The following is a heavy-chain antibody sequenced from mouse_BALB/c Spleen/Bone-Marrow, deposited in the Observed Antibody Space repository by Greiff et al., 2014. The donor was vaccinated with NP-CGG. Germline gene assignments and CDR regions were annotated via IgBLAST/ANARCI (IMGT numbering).Heavy chain of an antibody. CDR2: ISSGGSYT. V-gene: IGHV5-6-4*01. D-gene: IGHD2-2*01. CDR3: TKIYYGYDGGYYYAMDY. J-gene: IGHJ4*01. Sequence: EVQLVESGGGLVKPGGSLKLSCAASGFTFSSYAMSWVRQTPEKRLEWVATISSGGSYTYYPDSVKGRFTISRDNAKNTLYLQMSSLKSEDTAMYHCTKIYYGYDGGYYYAMDYWGQGTSVTVSS. CDR1: GFTFSSYA.